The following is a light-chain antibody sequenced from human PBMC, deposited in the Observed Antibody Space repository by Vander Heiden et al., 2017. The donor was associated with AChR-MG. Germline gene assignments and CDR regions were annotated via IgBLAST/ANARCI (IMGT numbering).Light chain of an antibody. J-gene: IGKJ2*01. CDR3: QQDKNWPQYT. V-gene: IGKV3-15*01. CDR2: GAS. CDR1: QSVSSN. Sequence: EIVVTQSPATLSVSPGERATLSCRASQSVSSNLAWYQQKPGQAPRLLIYGASTRATGIPARFSGSGYGKEFTLTISSRQSEDFAVYYCQQDKNWPQYTFGRGTKLEIK.